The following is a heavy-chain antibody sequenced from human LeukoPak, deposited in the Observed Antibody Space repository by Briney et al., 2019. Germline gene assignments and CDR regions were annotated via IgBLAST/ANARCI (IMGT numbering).Heavy chain of an antibody. D-gene: IGHD3-22*01. V-gene: IGHV4-30-4*01. CDR3: ARASTWIVVADRPGLGAFDI. CDR1: GGSISSGDSY. CDR2: IYYSGST. J-gene: IGHJ3*02. Sequence: SQTLSLTCTVSGGSISSGDSYWRWIRQPPGKGLEWIGYIYYSGSTYYNPSLKSRVTISVDTSKNQFSLKLSSVTAADTAVYYCARASTWIVVADRPGLGAFDIWGQGTMVTVSS.